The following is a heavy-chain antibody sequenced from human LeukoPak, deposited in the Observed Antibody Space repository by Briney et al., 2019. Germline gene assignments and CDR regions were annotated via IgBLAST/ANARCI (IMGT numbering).Heavy chain of an antibody. CDR3: AREGNYGDSDYY. D-gene: IGHD4-17*01. CDR1: GCTFSSYW. J-gene: IGHJ4*02. CDR2: IKQDGSEK. V-gene: IGHV3-7*01. Sequence: GGSLRLSCAASGCTFSSYWMSWVRQAPGKGLEWVANIKQDGSEKYYVDSVKGRFTISRDNAKNSLYLQMNSLRAEDTAVYFCAREGNYGDSDYYWGQGTLVTVSS.